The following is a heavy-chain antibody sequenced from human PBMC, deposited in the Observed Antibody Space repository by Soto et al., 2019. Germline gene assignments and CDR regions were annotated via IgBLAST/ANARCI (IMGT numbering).Heavy chain of an antibody. CDR2: INPNSGGT. D-gene: IGHD2-15*01. CDR1: GYTSTGYY. V-gene: IGHV1-2*04. Sequence: ASVKVSCKASGYTSTGYYMHWVRQAPGQGLEWMGWINPNSGGTNYAQKFQGWVTMTRDTSISTAYMELSRLRSDDTAVYYCARSPMVAATSIDYWGQGTLVTVSS. J-gene: IGHJ4*02. CDR3: ARSPMVAATSIDY.